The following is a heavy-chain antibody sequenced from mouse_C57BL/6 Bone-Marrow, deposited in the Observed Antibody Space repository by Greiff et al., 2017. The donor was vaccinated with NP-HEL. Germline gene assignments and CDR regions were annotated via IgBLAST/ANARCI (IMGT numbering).Heavy chain of an antibody. CDR3: ARYGPHYGNYIYWYFDV. Sequence: EVKLVESGPGLAKPSQTLSLTCSVTGYSITSDYWNWIRKFPGNKLEYMGYISYSGSTYYNPSLNSRISITRDTSKNQYYLQLNSVTTEDTATYYCARYGPHYGNYIYWYFDVWGTGATVTVSS. D-gene: IGHD2-1*01. V-gene: IGHV3-8*01. CDR1: GYSITSDY. J-gene: IGHJ1*03. CDR2: ISYSGST.